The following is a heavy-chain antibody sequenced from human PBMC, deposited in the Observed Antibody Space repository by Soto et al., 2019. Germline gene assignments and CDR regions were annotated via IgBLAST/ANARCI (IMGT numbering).Heavy chain of an antibody. CDR3: ARHTSSIDYDFWSGYSYYYYMDV. D-gene: IGHD3-3*01. CDR2: IYYSGST. J-gene: IGHJ6*03. V-gene: IGHV4-59*08. Sequence: SETLSLTCTVSGGSISSYYWSWIRQPPGKGLEWIGYIYYSGSTSYNPSLKSRVTISVDTSKNQFSLKLSSVTAADTAVYYCARHTSSIDYDFWSGYSYYYYMDVWGKGTTVTVSS. CDR1: GGSISSYY.